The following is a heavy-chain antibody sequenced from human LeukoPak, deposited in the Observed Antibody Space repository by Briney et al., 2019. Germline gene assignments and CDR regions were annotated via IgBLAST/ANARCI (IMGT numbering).Heavy chain of an antibody. V-gene: IGHV3-11*04. CDR2: ISSSGSTI. CDR1: GFTFSDYY. Sequence: GGSLRLSCAASGFTFSDYYMSWIRQAPGKGLEWVSYISSSGSTIYYADSAKGRFTISRDNAKNSLYLQMNSLRAEDTAVYYCARWVDFGVVIDYWGQGTLVTVSS. D-gene: IGHD3-3*01. CDR3: ARWVDFGVVIDY. J-gene: IGHJ4*02.